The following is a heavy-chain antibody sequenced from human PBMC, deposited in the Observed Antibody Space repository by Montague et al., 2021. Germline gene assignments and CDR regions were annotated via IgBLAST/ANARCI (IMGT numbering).Heavy chain of an antibody. CDR3: AGWGLLEKYYFEY. CDR2: IYYSGST. CDR1: GGSVSSGSYY. V-gene: IGHV4-61*01. Sequence: SETLSLTCTVSGGSVSSGSYYWSWIRQPPGKGLEWIGYIYYSGSTNYNPSLKSRVTISVDTSKNQFSLRLSSVTAADTAVYYCAGWGLLEKYYFEYWGQGTLVTVSS. D-gene: IGHD3-16*01. J-gene: IGHJ4*02.